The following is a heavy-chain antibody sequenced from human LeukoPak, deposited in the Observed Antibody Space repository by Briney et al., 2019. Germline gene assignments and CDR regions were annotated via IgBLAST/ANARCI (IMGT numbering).Heavy chain of an antibody. D-gene: IGHD6-13*01. Sequence: KPSETLSLTCTVSGGSFNNYYWSWLRQPPGKGLDWIGYIYRGNTKYNPSLKSRVTISMDTSQNQISLKLISGTAADPAVYYCAAHAAISAAGTAPFDNWGQGMLVTVSS. CDR1: GGSFNNYY. CDR2: IYRGNT. V-gene: IGHV4-59*08. CDR3: AAHAAISAAGTAPFDN. J-gene: IGHJ4*02.